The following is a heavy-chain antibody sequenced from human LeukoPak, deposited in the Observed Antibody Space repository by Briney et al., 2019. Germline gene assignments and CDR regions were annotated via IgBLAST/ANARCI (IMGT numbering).Heavy chain of an antibody. CDR1: GFTFNNYA. Sequence: PGGSLRLSCAASGFTFNNYAMNWVRQAPGKGLEWVSGISDSGGSTYYADSVKGRFTISRDNSKNTVYLQMNSLRAEDTALYHCASATGTMPDAFDIWGQGTMVTVSS. J-gene: IGHJ3*02. CDR2: ISDSGGST. V-gene: IGHV3-23*01. CDR3: ASATGTMPDAFDI. D-gene: IGHD1-1*01.